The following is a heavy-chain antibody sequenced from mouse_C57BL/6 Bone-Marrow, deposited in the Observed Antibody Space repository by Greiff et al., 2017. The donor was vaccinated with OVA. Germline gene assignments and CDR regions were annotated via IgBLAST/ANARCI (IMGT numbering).Heavy chain of an antibody. V-gene: IGHV14-4*01. D-gene: IGHD5-1-1*01. Sequence: EVQLQQSGAELLRPGASVKLSCTASGFNIKDDYMHWVKQRPEQGLEWIGWIDPENGDTEYASKFQGKATITADTSSNTAYLQLSSLTSEDTAVYYCTDTNYYAMDYWGQGTSVTVSS. CDR2: IDPENGDT. CDR1: GFNIKDDY. J-gene: IGHJ4*01. CDR3: TDTNYYAMDY.